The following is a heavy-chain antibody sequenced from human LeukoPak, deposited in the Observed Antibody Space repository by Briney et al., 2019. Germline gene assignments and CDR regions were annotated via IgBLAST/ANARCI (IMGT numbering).Heavy chain of an antibody. CDR1: GGTFSSYA. J-gene: IGHJ6*02. CDR2: FIPILGIA. CDR3: ARESGYYDSSGYTNYYYYYGMDV. V-gene: IGHV1-69*04. Sequence: SVKLSCTASGGTFSSYAISWVRQAPGQGLEWLGRFIPILGIANYAQKFQGRVTITADKSTSTAYLELSSLRSEDTAVYYCARESGYYDSSGYTNYYYYYGMDVWGQGTTVTVSS. D-gene: IGHD3-22*01.